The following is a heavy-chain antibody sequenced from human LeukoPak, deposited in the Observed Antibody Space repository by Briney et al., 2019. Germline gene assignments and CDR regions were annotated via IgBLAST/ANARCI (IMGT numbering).Heavy chain of an antibody. CDR1: GFTFNNYG. D-gene: IGHD3-22*01. J-gene: IGHJ4*02. V-gene: IGHV3-20*04. CDR3: ARLRNYDSSGYYFEIDY. CDR2: INWNAVGV. Sequence: GGSLRLSCTASGFTFNNYGMSWVRQAPGKGLEWVSGINWNAVGVGYADSVKGRFTISRDNAKNSLYLQMNSLRAEDTAFYYCARLRNYDSSGYYFEIDYWGQGTLVTVSS.